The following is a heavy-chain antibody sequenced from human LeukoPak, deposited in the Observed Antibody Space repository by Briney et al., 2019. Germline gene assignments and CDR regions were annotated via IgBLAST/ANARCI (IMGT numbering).Heavy chain of an antibody. Sequence: GGSLRLSCAASGFIFSTYGMHWVRQALGKGLEWVAVISYDGGNKYYTDSVQGRFTISRDNSRNTLFLQMNSLRVEDTAVYYCVRTDCSGGSCYPNFDYWGQGTLVTVSS. V-gene: IGHV3-30*06. CDR1: GFIFSTYG. CDR3: VRTDCSGGSCYPNFDY. CDR2: ISYDGGNK. J-gene: IGHJ4*02. D-gene: IGHD2-15*01.